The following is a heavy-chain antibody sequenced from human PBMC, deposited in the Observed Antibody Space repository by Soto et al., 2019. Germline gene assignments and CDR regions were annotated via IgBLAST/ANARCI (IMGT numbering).Heavy chain of an antibody. CDR3: AKDQVRMLTTVSLYYYYYGMDV. J-gene: IGHJ6*02. CDR1: GGTFSSYA. CDR2: IIPIFGTA. Sequence: SVKVSCKASGGTFSSYAISWVRQAPGQGLEWMGGIIPIFGTANYAQKFQGRVTITADESTSTAYMELSSLRAEDTAVYYCAKDQVRMLTTVSLYYYYYGMDVWGQGTTVTVSS. V-gene: IGHV1-69*13. D-gene: IGHD4-4*01.